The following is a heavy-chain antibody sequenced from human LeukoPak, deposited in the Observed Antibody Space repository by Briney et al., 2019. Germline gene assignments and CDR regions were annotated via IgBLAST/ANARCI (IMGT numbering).Heavy chain of an antibody. V-gene: IGHV3-21*04. CDR3: ARWFWEIVVKVPYHRYIDL. D-gene: IGHD2-15*01. Sequence: WGSLTLSCAASGFTFSSYSMNWLRQAPARGGQWVSSVSSRSSYIYYEASVKGRFTISRDNAKKPLYLQMSSLSVEDTAVYFCARWFWEIVVKVPYHRYIDLWGKGTTVTVSS. CDR2: VSSRSSYI. J-gene: IGHJ6*03. CDR1: GFTFSSYS.